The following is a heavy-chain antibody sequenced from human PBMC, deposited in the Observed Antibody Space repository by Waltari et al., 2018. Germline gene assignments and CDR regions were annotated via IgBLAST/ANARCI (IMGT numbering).Heavy chain of an antibody. CDR1: GSSINSGYY. V-gene: IGHV4-38-2*01. J-gene: IGHJ4*02. D-gene: IGHD3-22*01. CDR3: ARHARGDYYHFDY. Sequence: QVQLQESGPGLVKPSETLSLPWAASGSSINSGYYWGCIRQPPGKGLEYIGYISGSSGSTYYNPSLKSRVTISKDTPKNQFSLRLSSVTAADTAVYYCARHARGDYYHFDYWGQGVLVTVSS. CDR2: ISGSSGST.